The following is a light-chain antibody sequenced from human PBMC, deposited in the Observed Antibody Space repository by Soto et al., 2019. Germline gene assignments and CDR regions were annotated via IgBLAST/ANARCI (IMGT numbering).Light chain of an antibody. V-gene: IGKV2-28*01. Sequence: DIVMTQSPLSLPVTPGQPSSISCRWRHSLLYTNGHYYSDWYLQTPGHSPQLLIYLGSNRAPGVPDCFSGSGSGTFFLLKISRLPAEYAGVYYCMQAIQTRTFGHGTKVDIK. CDR1: HSLLYTNGHYY. J-gene: IGKJ1*01. CDR3: MQAIQTRT. CDR2: LGS.